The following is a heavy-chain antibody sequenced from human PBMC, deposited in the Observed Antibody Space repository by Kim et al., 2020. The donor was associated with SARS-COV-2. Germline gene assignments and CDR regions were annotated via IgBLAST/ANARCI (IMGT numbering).Heavy chain of an antibody. CDR1: GFTFGGYW. Sequence: GGSLRLSCAASGFTFGGYWMNWVRQAPGKGLEWVASIKQDESAKYYVDSVKGRFTISRDNAKNSLYLQMNSLRTEDTAVYYCSRNSGWAFDYSGQGTLVT. J-gene: IGHJ4*02. CDR3: SRNSGWAFDY. CDR2: IKQDESAK. D-gene: IGHD6-19*01. V-gene: IGHV3-7*01.